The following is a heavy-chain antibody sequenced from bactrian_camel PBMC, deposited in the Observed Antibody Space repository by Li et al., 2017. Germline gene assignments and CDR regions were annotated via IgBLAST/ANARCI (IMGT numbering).Heavy chain of an antibody. CDR2: INSAGDTA. CDR1: GFTFDSYD. J-gene: IGHJ6*01. Sequence: DVQLVESGGGSVKAGGSLRLSCLASGFTFDSYDMSWVRQGPGKEPEWVSAINSAGDTAYYADSVKGRFTISRDNAKNTVYAQMNSLKPEDTAVYYCVREEKEVVALMGFGYWGQGTQVTVS. D-gene: IGHD2*01. V-gene: IGHV3S40*01. CDR3: VREEKEVVALMGFGY.